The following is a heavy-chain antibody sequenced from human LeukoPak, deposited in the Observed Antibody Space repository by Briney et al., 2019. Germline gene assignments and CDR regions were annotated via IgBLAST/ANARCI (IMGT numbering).Heavy chain of an antibody. Sequence: GGSLRLSCAASGFTFSSYAMSWVRQAPGKGLEWVSAISGSGGTTYYADSVKGRFTISRHNSKNTLYLQMNSLRAEDTAVYYCAKFYDSVERLYYFDYWGQGTLVTVSS. CDR1: GFTFSSYA. CDR3: AKFYDSVERLYYFDY. CDR2: ISGSGGTT. J-gene: IGHJ4*02. D-gene: IGHD3-22*01. V-gene: IGHV3-23*01.